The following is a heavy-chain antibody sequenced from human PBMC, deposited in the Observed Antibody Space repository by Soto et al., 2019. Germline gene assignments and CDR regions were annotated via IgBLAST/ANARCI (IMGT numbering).Heavy chain of an antibody. V-gene: IGHV4-38-2*02. CDR3: ARDWGSGYYHFEP. D-gene: IGHD5-12*01. J-gene: IGHJ5*02. Sequence: LSLTCAVSGYSISSGFSWGWIRQPPGKGPEWIGSIDHSGSTHYNASLKIRLSISLDTSKNQFSLKLRSVTAADTAVYYCARDWGSGYYHFEPWGQGTLVTVSS. CDR2: IDHSGST. CDR1: GYSISSGFS.